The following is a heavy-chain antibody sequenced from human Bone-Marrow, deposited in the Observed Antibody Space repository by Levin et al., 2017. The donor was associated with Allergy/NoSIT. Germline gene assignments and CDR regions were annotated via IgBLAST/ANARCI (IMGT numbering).Heavy chain of an antibody. CDR2: ISSSGSTI. J-gene: IGHJ6*02. V-gene: IGHV3-48*03. D-gene: IGHD6-6*01. CDR1: GFTFSSYE. CDR3: ASSIAARPVGWGGGWNGMDG. Sequence: GGSLRLSCAASGFTFSSYEMNWVRQAPGKGLEWVSYISSSGSTIYYADSVKGRFTISRDNAKNSLYLQMNSLRAEDTAVYYWASSIAARPVGWGGGWNGMDGWGQGTTVTVSS.